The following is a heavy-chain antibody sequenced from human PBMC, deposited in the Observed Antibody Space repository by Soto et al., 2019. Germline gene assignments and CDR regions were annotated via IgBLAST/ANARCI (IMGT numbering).Heavy chain of an antibody. CDR1: GFSFSTHG. V-gene: IGHV3-30*18. CDR2: ILYDGSNE. Sequence: QVQLVESGGGVVQPGRSLRLSCASSGFSFSTHGMQWVRQAPGKGLEWVALILYDGSNEYYADSVKGRFTISRDNSKNTLYLQVSSLRAEDTAVYYCAKSRDAYNFYFYYGMDVWGQGTSVTVSS. CDR3: AKSRDAYNFYFYYGMDV. D-gene: IGHD1-1*01. J-gene: IGHJ6*02.